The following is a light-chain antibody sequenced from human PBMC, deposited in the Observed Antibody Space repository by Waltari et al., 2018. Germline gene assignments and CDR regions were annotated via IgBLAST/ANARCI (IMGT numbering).Light chain of an antibody. CDR3: NSYTTSSTWV. V-gene: IGLV2-14*01. J-gene: IGLJ3*02. Sequence: QSALTQPASVSGSPGQSTTISCTGTSSDIGAYNYVSWYQHLPGKAPKLIISEVRRRPSGVSNRFSGSKSGNMASLTSSVLQAEDEADYYCNSYTTSSTWVFGGGTKLTVL. CDR2: EVR. CDR1: SSDIGAYNY.